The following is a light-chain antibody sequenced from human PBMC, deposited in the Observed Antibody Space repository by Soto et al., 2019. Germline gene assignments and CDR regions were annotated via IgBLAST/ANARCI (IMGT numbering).Light chain of an antibody. CDR2: GAS. Sequence: EEVMTQSPATLSVSPGERATLSCRASQSISSNLAWYQQKPGQAPRLLIYGASTRATGIPAWFSGSGSGTDFTLTISSLDSEDFAVYYCQQYHNWPLTFGGGTKVEIK. CDR3: QQYHNWPLT. CDR1: QSISSN. J-gene: IGKJ4*01. V-gene: IGKV3-15*01.